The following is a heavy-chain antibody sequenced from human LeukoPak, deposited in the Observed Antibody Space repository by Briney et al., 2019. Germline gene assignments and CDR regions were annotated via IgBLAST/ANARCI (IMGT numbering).Heavy chain of an antibody. CDR2: INPNSGGT. CDR3: AIRGPDYDSSGYLLDY. V-gene: IGHV1-2*02. J-gene: IGHJ4*02. D-gene: IGHD3-22*01. Sequence: ASVKVSCKASGYTFTGYYMHWVRQAPGQGLEWMGRINPNSGGTNYAQKFQGRVTMTRDTSISTAYMELSRLRSDDTPVYYCAIRGPDYDSSGYLLDYWGQGTLVTVSS. CDR1: GYTFTGYY.